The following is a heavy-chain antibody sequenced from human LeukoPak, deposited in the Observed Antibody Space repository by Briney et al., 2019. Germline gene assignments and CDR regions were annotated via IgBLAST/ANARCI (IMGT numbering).Heavy chain of an antibody. D-gene: IGHD3-10*01. CDR2: ISSSSSYI. J-gene: IGHJ6*03. CDR3: AREGVTMVRGVIITRTMDV. V-gene: IGHV3-21*01. Sequence: PGGSLRLSCAASGFTFSSYSMNWVRQAPGKGLEWVSSISSSSSYIYYADSVKGRFTISRDNAKNSLYLQMNSPRAEDTAVYYCAREGVTMVRGVIITRTMDVWGKGTTVTVSS. CDR1: GFTFSSYS.